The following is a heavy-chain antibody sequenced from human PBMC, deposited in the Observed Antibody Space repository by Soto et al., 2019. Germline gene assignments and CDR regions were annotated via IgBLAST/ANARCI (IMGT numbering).Heavy chain of an antibody. V-gene: IGHV1-69*01. CDR2: IIPIFGTA. Sequence: VKVSCKASGGTFSSYAISWVRQAPGQGLEWMGGIIPIFGTANYAQKFQGRVTITADESTSTAYMELSSLRSEDTAVYYCATPRGDILTGYHQPFDYWGQGTLVTVSS. CDR3: ATPRGDILTGYHQPFDY. J-gene: IGHJ4*02. CDR1: GGTFSSYA. D-gene: IGHD3-9*01.